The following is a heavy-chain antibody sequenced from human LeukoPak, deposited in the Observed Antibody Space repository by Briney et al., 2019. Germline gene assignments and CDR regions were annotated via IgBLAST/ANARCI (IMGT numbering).Heavy chain of an antibody. CDR2: IYYSGST. Sequence: SETLSLTCTVSGGSISSYYWSWIRQPPGKGLEWIGYIYYSGSTNYNPSLKSRVTISVDTSKNQFSLKLSSVTAADTAVYYCAREGYYDSSGYFDYWGQGTPVTVSS. J-gene: IGHJ4*02. CDR1: GGSISSYY. V-gene: IGHV4-59*01. D-gene: IGHD3-22*01. CDR3: AREGYYDSSGYFDY.